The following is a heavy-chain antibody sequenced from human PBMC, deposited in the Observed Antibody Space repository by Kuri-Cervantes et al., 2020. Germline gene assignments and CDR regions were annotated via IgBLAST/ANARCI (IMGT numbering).Heavy chain of an antibody. D-gene: IGHD6-13*01. Sequence: SETLSLNCTVSGGSVSSGSYYWSWIRQPPGKGLEWIGYIYYSGSTNYNPSLKSRVTISVDTSKNQFSLKLSSVTAADTAVYCCARVRKKQQLVVEYWGQGTLVTVSS. J-gene: IGHJ4*02. V-gene: IGHV4-61*01. CDR2: IYYSGST. CDR3: ARVRKKQQLVVEY. CDR1: GGSVSSGSYY.